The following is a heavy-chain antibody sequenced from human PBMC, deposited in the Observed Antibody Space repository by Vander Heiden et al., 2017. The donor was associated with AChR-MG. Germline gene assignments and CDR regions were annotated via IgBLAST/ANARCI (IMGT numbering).Heavy chain of an antibody. CDR1: GFTFRSSW. CDR2: IRQDGREK. D-gene: IGHD2-2*01. J-gene: IGHJ4*02. V-gene: IGHV3-7*01. Sequence: EVQVVETGGGLVQPGGSLRPSCAASGFTFRSSWMSWVRQAPGKGLEWVANIRQDGREKYYVDSVKGRFTVSRDNAKNSLYLEMNSLRVEDTAVYHCARRGANQVLGYWGQGTLVTVSS. CDR3: ARRGANQVLGY.